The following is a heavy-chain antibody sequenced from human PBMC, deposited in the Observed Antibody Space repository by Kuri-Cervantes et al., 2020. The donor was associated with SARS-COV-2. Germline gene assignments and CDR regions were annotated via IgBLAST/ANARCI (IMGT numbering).Heavy chain of an antibody. V-gene: IGHV1-46*01. Sequence: ASVKVSCKAFGYSFSDHYMYWVRQAPGQGLEWMGIINPSGSGTRYPQRFQDRISMTRDTSTSTVYMELSSLASEDTAVYYCAREGGGIQLWASLGVYYYYYYMDVWGKGTTVTVSS. D-gene: IGHD5-18*01. CDR2: INPSGSGT. J-gene: IGHJ6*03. CDR3: AREGGGIQLWASLGVYYYYYYMDV. CDR1: GYSFSDHY.